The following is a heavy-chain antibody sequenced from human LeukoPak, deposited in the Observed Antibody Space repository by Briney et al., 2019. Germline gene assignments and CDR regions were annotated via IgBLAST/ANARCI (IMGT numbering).Heavy chain of an antibody. CDR3: ARACRCSSTSCYEQRLYYYYYYYMDV. V-gene: IGHV4-61*02. J-gene: IGHJ6*03. Sequence: SETLSLTCTVSGGSISSGSYYWSWIRQPAGKGLEWIGRIYTSGGTNYNPSLKSRVTISVDTSKNQFSLKLSSVTAADTAVYYCARACRCSSTSCYEQRLYYYYYYYMDVWGKGTTVTVSS. D-gene: IGHD2-2*01. CDR1: GGSISSGSYY. CDR2: IYTSGGT.